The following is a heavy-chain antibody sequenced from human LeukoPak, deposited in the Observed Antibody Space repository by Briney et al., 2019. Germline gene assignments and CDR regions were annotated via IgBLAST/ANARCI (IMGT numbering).Heavy chain of an antibody. CDR2: ISSNGDNT. CDR1: GFTFSTYV. CDR3: VRGTGY. Sequence: GGSLRLSCSVSGFTFSTYVMHWVRQAPGKGREYVSAISSNGDNTYYADSVKGRFTISRDNSKNTLYLQMSSLRADDTAVYYCVRGTGYWGQGTLVTVSS. V-gene: IGHV3-64D*06. J-gene: IGHJ4*02.